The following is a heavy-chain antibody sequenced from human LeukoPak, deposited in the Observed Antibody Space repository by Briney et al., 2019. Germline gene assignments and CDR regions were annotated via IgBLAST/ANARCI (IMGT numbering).Heavy chain of an antibody. J-gene: IGHJ4*02. CDR1: GFTFDDYG. V-gene: IGHV3-20*04. Sequence: SGGSLRLSCAASGFTFDDYGMSWVRQAPGKGLEWVSGINWNGGSTGYADSVKGRFTISRDNAKNSLYLQMNSLRAEDTAVYYCAKSPDIVGALFDYWGQGTLVTVSS. CDR3: AKSPDIVGALFDY. CDR2: INWNGGST. D-gene: IGHD1-26*01.